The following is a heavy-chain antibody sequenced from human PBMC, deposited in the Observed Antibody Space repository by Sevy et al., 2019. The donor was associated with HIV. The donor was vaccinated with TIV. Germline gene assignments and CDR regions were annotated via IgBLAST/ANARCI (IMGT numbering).Heavy chain of an antibody. CDR3: ARDPVRGARGLLTYFYFDL. V-gene: IGHV3-33*01. CDR2: IWYDGSNK. D-gene: IGHD3-10*01. CDR1: GFSFSGYG. Sequence: GGSLRLSCAASGFSFSGYGMHWVRQAPGKGLEWVAVIWYDGSNKEYADSVKGRFTISRDNAKKSLYLHMNSLRTEDTAVYYCARDPVRGARGLLTYFYFDLWGRGTPVTVSS. J-gene: IGHJ2*01.